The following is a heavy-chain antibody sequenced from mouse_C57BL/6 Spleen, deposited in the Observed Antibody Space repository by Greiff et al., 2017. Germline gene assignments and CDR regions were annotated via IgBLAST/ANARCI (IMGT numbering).Heavy chain of an antibody. CDR1: GYAFSSYW. V-gene: IGHV1-80*01. D-gene: IGHD2-3*01. Sequence: VQLQQSGAELVKPGASVKISCKASGYAFSSYWMNWVKQRPGKGLEWIGQIYPGDGDTNYNGKFKGKATLTADKSSSTACMQLSSLTSEDSAVYFCARSLYDGYPYAMDYWGQGTSVTVSS. J-gene: IGHJ4*01. CDR2: IYPGDGDT. CDR3: ARSLYDGYPYAMDY.